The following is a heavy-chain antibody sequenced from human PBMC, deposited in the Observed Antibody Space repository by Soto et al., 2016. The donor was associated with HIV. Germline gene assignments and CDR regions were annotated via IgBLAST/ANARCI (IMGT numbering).Heavy chain of an antibody. CDR2: IWYDGSNK. Sequence: VQLVESGGGVVQPGRSLRLSCAASGFTFSSYGMHWVRQAPGKGLEWVAVIWYDGSNKYYADSVKGRFTISRDNSKNTLYLQMNSLRAEDTAMYYCAKALRVGGVRGSDDAFDIWGQGTMVTVSS. CDR1: GFTFSSYG. J-gene: IGHJ3*02. CDR3: AKALRVGGVRGSDDAFDI. D-gene: IGHD3-16*01. V-gene: IGHV3-30*18.